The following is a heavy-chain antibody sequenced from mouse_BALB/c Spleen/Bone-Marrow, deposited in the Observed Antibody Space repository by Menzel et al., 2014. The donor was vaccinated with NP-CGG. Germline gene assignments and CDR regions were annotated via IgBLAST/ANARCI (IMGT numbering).Heavy chain of an antibody. J-gene: IGHJ2*01. Sequence: VNVVESGAELMEPGASVKISCKATGYTFSSYWIEWVKQRPGHGLEWIGEILPGSGSTNYNEKFKGKATFTADTSSNTAYMQLSSLTSEDSAVYYCARLDGYFDYWGQGTTLTVSS. CDR3: ARLDGYFDY. CDR2: ILPGSGST. D-gene: IGHD2-3*01. V-gene: IGHV1-9*01. CDR1: GYTFSSYW.